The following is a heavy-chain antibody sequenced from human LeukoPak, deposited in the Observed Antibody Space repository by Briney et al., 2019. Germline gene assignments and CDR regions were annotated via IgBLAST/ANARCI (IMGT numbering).Heavy chain of an antibody. D-gene: IGHD3-10*01. J-gene: IGHJ4*02. CDR3: ARDLWFGESVFDY. CDR1: GFTFSSYW. CDR2: IKQDGSEK. Sequence: GGSLRLSCAASGFTFSSYWMSWVRQAPGKGLEWVANIKQDGSEKYYVDSVKGRFTISRGNAKNSLFLQMNSLRAEDTAVFYCARDLWFGESVFDYWGQGTLVTVSS. V-gene: IGHV3-7*01.